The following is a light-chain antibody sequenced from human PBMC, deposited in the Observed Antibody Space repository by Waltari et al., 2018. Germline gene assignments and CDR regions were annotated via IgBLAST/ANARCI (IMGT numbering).Light chain of an antibody. CDR1: QTIRSN. CDR3: QQYDNWLGT. V-gene: IGKV3-15*01. CDR2: GAS. Sequence: EIVMTQSRATLSVFPGERATLPCRASQTIRSNLAWYQLKPGQAPRLLIYGASTRATGIPARFSGSGSGTEFTLTISSLQSEDFAVYFCQQYDNWLGTFGQGTKVEIK. J-gene: IGKJ1*01.